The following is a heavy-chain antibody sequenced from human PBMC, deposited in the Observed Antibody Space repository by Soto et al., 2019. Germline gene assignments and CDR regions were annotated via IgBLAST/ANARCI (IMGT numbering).Heavy chain of an antibody. V-gene: IGHV3-66*01. J-gene: IGHJ4*02. Sequence: GGSLRLSCAVSGFTVSSNYMSWVRQAPGKGLECVSVIYSGGSTYYADSVKDRFTISRDNSKNTLFLQMNSLRAEDTAVYYCAGDRGSSWSSGYFPIYWGQGTLVTVSS. CDR2: IYSGGST. D-gene: IGHD3-22*01. CDR3: AGDRGSSWSSGYFPIY. CDR1: GFTVSSNY.